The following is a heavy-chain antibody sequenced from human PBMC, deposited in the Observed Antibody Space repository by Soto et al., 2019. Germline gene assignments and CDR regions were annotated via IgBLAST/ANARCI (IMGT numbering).Heavy chain of an antibody. J-gene: IGHJ6*03. CDR3: ARTLDYGHMDV. CDR2: IFSVVRT. Sequence: SETLSLTRPVSGASVRDQYGTWIRQPPGERLEFIGYIFSVVRTKYNPSLESRVTISVDTSKNQFSLRLTSVAATDTAVYYCARTLDYGHMDVWGKGTTVTVS. CDR1: GASVRDQY. D-gene: IGHD3-16*01. V-gene: IGHV4-59*02.